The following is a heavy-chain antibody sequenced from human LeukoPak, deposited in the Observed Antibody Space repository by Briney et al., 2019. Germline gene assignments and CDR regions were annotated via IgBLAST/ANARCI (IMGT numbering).Heavy chain of an antibody. CDR3: ARAYYGSGSYYSVGVGY. D-gene: IGHD3-10*01. V-gene: IGHV3-48*04. J-gene: IGHJ4*02. Sequence: GGSLRLSCAASGFTFSSYSMNWVRQAPGKGLEWVSYISSSSSTIYYADSVKGRFTISRDNAKNSLYLQMNSLRAEDTAVYYCARAYYGSGSYYSVGVGYWGQGTLVTVSS. CDR2: ISSSSSTI. CDR1: GFTFSSYS.